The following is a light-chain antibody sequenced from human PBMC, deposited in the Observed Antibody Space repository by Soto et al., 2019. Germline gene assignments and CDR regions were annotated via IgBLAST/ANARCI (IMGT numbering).Light chain of an antibody. V-gene: IGKV3-11*01. CDR1: QSFSNY. J-gene: IGKJ4*02. CDR2: DAS. Sequence: EMVFTKSQDTLSLYIGERATLTCRTSQSFSNYLAWYQQKPGKETKLLMYDASNRATGIPARFSGSGSGTEFTLTITSLETEDFAPYYCQQYNNWPLTFGGGTKVDTK. CDR3: QQYNNWPLT.